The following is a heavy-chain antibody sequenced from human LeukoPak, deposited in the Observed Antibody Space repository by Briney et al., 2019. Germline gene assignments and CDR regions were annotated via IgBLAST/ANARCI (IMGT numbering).Heavy chain of an antibody. V-gene: IGHV1-2*02. CDR2: INPNSGGT. CDR3: AHDGADSSSWYPDWYFDL. J-gene: IGHJ2*01. D-gene: IGHD6-13*01. CDR1: GYTFTGHY. Sequence: GASVKVSCKASGYTFTGHYMHWVRQAPGQGLEWMGWINPNSGGTNYAQKFQGRVTMTRDTSISTAYMELSRLRSDDTAVYYCAHDGADSSSWYPDWYFDLWGRGTLVTVSS.